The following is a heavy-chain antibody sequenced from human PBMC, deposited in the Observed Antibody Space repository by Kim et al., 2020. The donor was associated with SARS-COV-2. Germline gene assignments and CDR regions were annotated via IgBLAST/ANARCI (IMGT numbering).Heavy chain of an antibody. CDR1: GYSFTSYW. V-gene: IGHV5-10-1*01. Sequence: GESLKISCKGSGYSFTSYWISWVRQMPGKGLEWMGRIDPSDSYTNYSPSFQGHVTISADKSISTAYLQWSSLKASDTAMYYCARRESSSLGTYASDYWGQGTLVTVSS. CDR3: ARRESSSLGTYASDY. CDR2: IDPSDSYT. D-gene: IGHD6-6*01. J-gene: IGHJ4*02.